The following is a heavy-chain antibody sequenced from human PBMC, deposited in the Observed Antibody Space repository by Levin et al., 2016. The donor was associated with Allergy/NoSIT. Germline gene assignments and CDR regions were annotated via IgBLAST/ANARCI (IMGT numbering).Heavy chain of an antibody. CDR2: TSYDGNNQ. V-gene: IGHV3-30*14. J-gene: IGHJ4*02. Sequence: SLKISCVGSGFTFSTYAMHWVRQPAGKGLEWVAITSYDGNNQFYADSAKGRFIISRDNSKDTLYLQMNSLRAEDTGLYYCARSQIMPVADKTARPFDYWGQGTLVTVSS. CDR3: ARSQIMPVADKTARPFDY. CDR1: GFTFSTYA. D-gene: IGHD6-19*01.